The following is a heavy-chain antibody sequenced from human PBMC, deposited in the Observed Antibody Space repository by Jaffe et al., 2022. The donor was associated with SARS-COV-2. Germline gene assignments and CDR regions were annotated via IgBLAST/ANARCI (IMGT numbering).Heavy chain of an antibody. Sequence: QVQLQESGPGLVKPSQTLSLTCTVSGGSISSGSYYWSWIRQPAGKGLEWIGRIYTSGSTNYNPSLKSRVTISVDTSKNQFSLKLSSVTAADTAVYYCARESCESTCSGFSVGNRVFAVMRIAAAGTFDDGYFDLWGRGTLVTVSS. CDR3: ARESCESTCSGFSVGNRVFAVMRIAAAGTFDDGYFDL. CDR1: GGSISSGSYY. J-gene: IGHJ2*01. D-gene: IGHD6-13*01. V-gene: IGHV4-61*02. CDR2: IYTSGST.